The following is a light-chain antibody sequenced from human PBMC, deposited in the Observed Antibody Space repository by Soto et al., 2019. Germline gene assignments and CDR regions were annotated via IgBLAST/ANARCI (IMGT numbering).Light chain of an antibody. V-gene: IGKV1-5*01. CDR1: HSISSW. CDR2: DAS. CDR3: QQYNSYSLA. J-gene: IGKJ3*01. Sequence: DIRMTQSTSTLSASVGARVTITCRSSHSISSWLDWYQQKPGKAPKLLLDDASSLESGVPSRVSGSGSGTEFTLTISSLQPADFATYYCQQYNSYSLAFGPGTKVYSK.